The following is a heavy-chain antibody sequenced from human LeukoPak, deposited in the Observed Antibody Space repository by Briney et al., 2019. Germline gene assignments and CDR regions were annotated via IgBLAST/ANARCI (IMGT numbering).Heavy chain of an antibody. CDR1: GFTFSSYG. CDR2: ISYDGSNK. Sequence: PGRSLRLSCAASGFTFSSYGMHWVRQAPGKGLEWVAVISYDGSNKYYADSVKGRFTISRDNSKSTLYLQMNSLRAEDTAVYYCAKDPRYSSGWYVDYWGQGTLVTVSS. D-gene: IGHD6-19*01. CDR3: AKDPRYSSGWYVDY. V-gene: IGHV3-30*18. J-gene: IGHJ4*02.